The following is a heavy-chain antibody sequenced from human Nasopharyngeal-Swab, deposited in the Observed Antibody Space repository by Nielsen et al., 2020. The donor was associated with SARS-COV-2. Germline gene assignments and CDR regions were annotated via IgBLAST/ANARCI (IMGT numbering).Heavy chain of an antibody. CDR1: GFPFSSYW. CDR3: AREGRDGFDY. V-gene: IGHV3-7*01. Sequence: GESLKLSCAASGFPFSSYWMSWVRQAPGKGLEWVANIKQDGSEKYYVDSVKGRFTISRDNAKNSLYLQMNSLRVEDTAVYNCAREGRDGFDYWGQGTLVTVSS. CDR2: IKQDGSEK. D-gene: IGHD5-24*01. J-gene: IGHJ4*02.